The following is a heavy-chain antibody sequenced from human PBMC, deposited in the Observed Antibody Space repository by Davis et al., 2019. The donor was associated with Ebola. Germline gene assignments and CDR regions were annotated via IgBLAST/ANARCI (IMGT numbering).Heavy chain of an antibody. D-gene: IGHD1-26*01. V-gene: IGHV1-46*01. CDR1: GYTFTGYY. CDR3: ASMVGVRTHFDY. Sequence: ASVKVSCKASGYTFTGYYMHWVRQAPGQGLEWMGIINPSGGSTSYAQKFQGRVTMTRDTSTSTVYMELSSLRSEDTAVYYCASMVGVRTHFDYWGQGTLVTVSS. CDR2: INPSGGST. J-gene: IGHJ4*02.